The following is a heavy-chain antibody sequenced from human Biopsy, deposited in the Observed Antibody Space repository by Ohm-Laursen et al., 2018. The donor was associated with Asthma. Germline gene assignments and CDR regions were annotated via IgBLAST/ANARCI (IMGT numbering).Heavy chain of an antibody. D-gene: IGHD5-24*01. Sequence: TLSLTCAVSGGSISSSNWWSWVRQPPGKGLEWIGYIYHSGSTYYNPSLKSRVTISVDRSKNQFSLKLSSVTAADTAVYYCARVKDGYNFDYWGQGTLVTVSS. CDR1: GGSISSSNW. V-gene: IGHV4-4*02. J-gene: IGHJ4*02. CDR2: IYHSGST. CDR3: ARVKDGYNFDY.